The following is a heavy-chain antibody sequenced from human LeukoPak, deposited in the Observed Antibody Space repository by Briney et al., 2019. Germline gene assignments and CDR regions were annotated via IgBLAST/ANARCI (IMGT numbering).Heavy chain of an antibody. D-gene: IGHD5-24*01. J-gene: IGHJ4*02. CDR2: INPNSGGT. V-gene: IGHV1-2*04. Sequence: ASVKVSCTASGYTFTSYAMNWVRQAPGQGLEWMGWINPNSGGTNYAQKFQGWVTMTRDTSISTAYMELSRLRSDDTAVYYCARGWRRDGYNPLGYWGQGTLVTVSS. CDR3: ARGWRRDGYNPLGY. CDR1: GYTFTSYA.